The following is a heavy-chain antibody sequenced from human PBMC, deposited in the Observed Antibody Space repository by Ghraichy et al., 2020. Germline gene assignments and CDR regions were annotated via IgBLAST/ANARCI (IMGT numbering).Heavy chain of an antibody. J-gene: IGHJ4*02. CDR1: GYSFTSYW. Sequence: ESLNISCKSSGYSFTSYWIGWVRQMPGKGLEWMGIIYPDDSDTRYSPSFQGQVTISADKSISTAYLQWSSLKASDTAMYYCARRERDCRGGTCYSGLFDYWGQGTLVTVSS. CDR2: IYPDDSDT. CDR3: ARRERDCRGGTCYSGLFDY. V-gene: IGHV5-51*01. D-gene: IGHD2-15*01.